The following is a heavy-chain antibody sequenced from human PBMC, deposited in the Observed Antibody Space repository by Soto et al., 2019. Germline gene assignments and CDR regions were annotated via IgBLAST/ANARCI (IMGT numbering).Heavy chain of an antibody. J-gene: IGHJ4*02. CDR1: GGSVSSGNYY. CDR2: FYYTGSI. V-gene: IGHV4-61*01. CDR3: ARSMFYSDGTNYSPFES. Sequence: SETLSLTCTVPGGSVSSGNYYWSWIRQPPGKGLEWIGYFYYTGSINYNPSLKSRVTIFIDASKNQFSLRLSSVTAADTAVYYCARSMFYSDGTNYSPFESSAQGTLVTVSS. D-gene: IGHD3-22*01.